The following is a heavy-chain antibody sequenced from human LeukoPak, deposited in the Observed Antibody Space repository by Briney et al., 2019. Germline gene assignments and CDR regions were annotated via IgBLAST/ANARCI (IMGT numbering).Heavy chain of an antibody. CDR2: MKGSGET. CDR1: GFSLTNYA. Sequence: RRSLSPSCAPSGFSLTNYAIGCGRQAPPGGPGWLSCMKGSGETFYADSVQGRFTLCRDDSRNTVYLQLNTLRVEDTAIYYCARASWISTADAVGWGQGTQVTVSS. J-gene: IGHJ4*02. V-gene: IGHV3-23*01. CDR3: ARASWISTADAVG. D-gene: IGHD2-2*03.